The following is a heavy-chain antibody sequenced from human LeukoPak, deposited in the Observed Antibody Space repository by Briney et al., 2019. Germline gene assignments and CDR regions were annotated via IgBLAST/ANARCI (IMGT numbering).Heavy chain of an antibody. CDR3: ARTDYYDSGVYGIFQH. CDR2: IYYSGST. V-gene: IGHV4-59*08. CDR1: GASISTYY. Sequence: SSETLSLTCTVSGASISTYYWSWIRQPPGKGLEWIGYIYYSGSTNYNPSLKSRVTISVDTSKNQFSLKLSSVTAADTAVYYCARTDYYDSGVYGIFQHWGQGTLVTVSS. J-gene: IGHJ1*01. D-gene: IGHD3-22*01.